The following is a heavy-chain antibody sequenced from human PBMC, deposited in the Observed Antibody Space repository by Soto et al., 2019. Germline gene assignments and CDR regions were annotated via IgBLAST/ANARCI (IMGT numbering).Heavy chain of an antibody. Sequence: DVQLLESGGGLVQPGGSLRLSCVASGFSFTNYAMSWVRQAPGKGLEWVSVISGSDGSTYYADSVKGRFTISRDNSKNTLYLQMNSLRAEDTAVYYCAKDRERDAWYEDYWGQGTLVTVSS. CDR2: ISGSDGST. J-gene: IGHJ4*02. CDR1: GFSFTNYA. CDR3: AKDRERDAWYEDY. D-gene: IGHD6-13*01. V-gene: IGHV3-23*01.